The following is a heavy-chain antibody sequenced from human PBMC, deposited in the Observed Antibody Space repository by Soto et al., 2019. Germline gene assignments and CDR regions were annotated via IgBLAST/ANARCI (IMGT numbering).Heavy chain of an antibody. D-gene: IGHD1-26*01. Sequence: TGGSLRLSCAASGFTFSSYGMHWVRQAPGKGLEWVAVISYDGSNKYYADSVKGRFTISRDNSKNTLYLQMNSLSAEDTAVYYCAKDQSGSYFDYWGQGTLVTVSS. J-gene: IGHJ4*02. CDR1: GFTFSSYG. V-gene: IGHV3-30*18. CDR2: ISYDGSNK. CDR3: AKDQSGSYFDY.